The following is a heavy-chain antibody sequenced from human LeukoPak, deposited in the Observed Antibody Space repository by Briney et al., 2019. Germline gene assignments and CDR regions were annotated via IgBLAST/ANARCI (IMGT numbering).Heavy chain of an antibody. CDR2: IYYSGST. CDR3: ARAGSSWYSYGLWWFDP. CDR1: GGSISSYY. V-gene: IGHV4-59*12. D-gene: IGHD6-13*01. J-gene: IGHJ5*02. Sequence: PSETLSLTCTVSGGSISSYYWSWIRQPPGKGLEWIGYIYYSGSTNYNPSLKSRVTISVDTSKNQFSLKLSSGTAADTAVYYCARAGSSWYSYGLWWFDPWGQGNLVTVSS.